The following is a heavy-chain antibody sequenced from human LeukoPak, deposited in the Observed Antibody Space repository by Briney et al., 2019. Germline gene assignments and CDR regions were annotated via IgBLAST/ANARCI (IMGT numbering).Heavy chain of an antibody. J-gene: IGHJ1*01. CDR2: INPNSGGT. D-gene: IGHD3-22*01. CDR3: ARVPYYDSSGYTEYFQH. CDR1: GYTFTGYY. Sequence: GASVKVSCKASGYTFTGYYMHLVRQAPGQGLEWMGRINPNSGGTNYAQKFQGRVTMTRDTSISTAYMELSRLRSDDKAVYYCARVPYYDSSGYTEYFQHWGQGTLVTVPS. V-gene: IGHV1-2*06.